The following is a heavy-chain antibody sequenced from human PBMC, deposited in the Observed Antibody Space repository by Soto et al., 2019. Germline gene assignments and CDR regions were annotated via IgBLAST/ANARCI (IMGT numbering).Heavy chain of an antibody. D-gene: IGHD2-15*01. CDR3: VILLVAGYRHFDDAS. Sequence: PETLPVTCTVSGGTPRRCYHRAWRRLPQKRSLQMIASIFHTGTTYYTPSLKSRVTISVDTSKNPFSLRLTSVTAADTAVYFCVILLVAGYRHFDDASWGPGTFVT. V-gene: IGHV4-38-2*02. J-gene: IGHJ5*02. CDR2: IFHTGTT. CDR1: GGTPRRCYH.